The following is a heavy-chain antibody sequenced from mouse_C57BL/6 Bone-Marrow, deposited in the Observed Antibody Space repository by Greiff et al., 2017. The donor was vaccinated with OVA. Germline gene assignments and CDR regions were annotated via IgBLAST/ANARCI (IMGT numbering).Heavy chain of an antibody. Sequence: QVQLKESGPELVKPGASVKISCKASGYSFTSYYIHWVKQRPGQGLEWIGWIYPGSGNTKFNEKFKGKATLTADTSSSTAYMQLSSLTSEDSAVYYCARERARTWFAYWGQGTLVTVSA. CDR1: GYSFTSYY. J-gene: IGHJ3*01. D-gene: IGHD3-3*01. CDR3: ARERARTWFAY. CDR2: IYPGSGNT. V-gene: IGHV1-66*01.